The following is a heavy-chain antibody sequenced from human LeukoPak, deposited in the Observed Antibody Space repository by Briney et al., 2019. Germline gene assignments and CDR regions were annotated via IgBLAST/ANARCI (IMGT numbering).Heavy chain of an antibody. CDR2: RKQDGSEK. D-gene: IGHD3-22*01. V-gene: IGHV3-7*01. Sequence: GGSLRLSCAASGFTFSTYWMSWVRQAPGKGLEWVANRKQDGSEKFYVDSVKGRFTISRDNAKNSLYLQMNSLRAEDTAVYYCAREFPYYYDTSGYYVDYWGQGTLVTVSS. CDR1: GFTFSTYW. CDR3: AREFPYYYDTSGYYVDY. J-gene: IGHJ4*02.